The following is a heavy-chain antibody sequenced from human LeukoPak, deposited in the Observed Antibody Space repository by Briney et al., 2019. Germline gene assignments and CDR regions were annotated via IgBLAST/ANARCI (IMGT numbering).Heavy chain of an antibody. CDR2: IYYSGST. CDR3: ARGLRVWVTAIRRGNWFDP. D-gene: IGHD2-21*02. CDR1: GGSISSYY. Sequence: SETLSLTCTVSGGSISSYYWSWIRQPPGKGLEWIGYIYYSGSTNYNPSLKSRVTISVDTSKNQFSLKLSSVTAADTAVYYCARGLRVWVTAIRRGNWFDPWGQGTLVTVSS. J-gene: IGHJ5*02. V-gene: IGHV4-59*12.